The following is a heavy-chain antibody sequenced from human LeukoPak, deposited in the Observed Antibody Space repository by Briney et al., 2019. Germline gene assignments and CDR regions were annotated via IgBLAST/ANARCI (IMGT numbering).Heavy chain of an antibody. V-gene: IGHV1-24*01. CDR2: FDPEDGET. D-gene: IGHD6-19*01. Sequence: GASVKVSCKVSGYTLTELSMHWVRQAPGKGLEWMGGFDPEDGETIYAQKFQGRVTMTEDTSTDTAYMELSSLRSEDTAVYYCATSRLGYSSGWYYFDYWGQGTLVTVSS. J-gene: IGHJ4*02. CDR1: GYTLTELS. CDR3: ATSRLGYSSGWYYFDY.